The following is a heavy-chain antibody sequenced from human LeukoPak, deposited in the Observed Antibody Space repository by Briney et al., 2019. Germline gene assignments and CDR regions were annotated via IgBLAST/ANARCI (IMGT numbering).Heavy chain of an antibody. V-gene: IGHV3-21*01. CDR2: ISSSSSYI. D-gene: IGHD2-2*01. J-gene: IGHJ3*02. CDR1: GFTFSSYS. CDR3: ATTTMPQILDDAFDI. Sequence: PGGSLRLSCAASGFTFSSYSMNWVRQAPGKGLEWVSSISSSSSYIYYADSVKGRFTISRDNAKNSLYLQMNSLRAEDTAVYYCATTTMPQILDDAFDIWGQGTMVTVSS.